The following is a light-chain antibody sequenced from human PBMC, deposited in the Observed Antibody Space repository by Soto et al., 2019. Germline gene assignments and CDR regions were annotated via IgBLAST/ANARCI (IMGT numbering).Light chain of an antibody. CDR2: AAS. CDR3: QKYNSALF. Sequence: DIQMTQSPSSLSASVGDRVTITCRASQGISNYLAWYQQKPGKVPKLLIYAASTLKSGVPSRFSGSGSGKDYTLTISSLQSEDVATYYCQKYNSALFFGGGTKVEIK. V-gene: IGKV1-27*01. CDR1: QGISNY. J-gene: IGKJ4*01.